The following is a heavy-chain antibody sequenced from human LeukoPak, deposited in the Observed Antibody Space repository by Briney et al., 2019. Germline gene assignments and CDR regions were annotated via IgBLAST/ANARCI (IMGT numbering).Heavy chain of an antibody. J-gene: IGHJ4*02. CDR1: GFTFSSYA. CDR2: ISYDGSNK. Sequence: GGSLRLSCAASGFTFSSYAMHWVRQAPGKGLEWVAVISYDGSNKYYADSVKGRFTISRDNSKNTLYLQMNSLRAEDTAVYYCARSWVEVVVIHIAPHYFDYWGQGTLVTVSS. CDR3: ARSWVEVVVIHIAPHYFDY. D-gene: IGHD3-22*01. V-gene: IGHV3-30-3*01.